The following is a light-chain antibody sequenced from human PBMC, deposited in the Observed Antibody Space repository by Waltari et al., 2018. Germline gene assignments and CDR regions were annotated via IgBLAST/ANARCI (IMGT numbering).Light chain of an antibody. J-gene: IGLJ2*01. CDR3: CSYAGSQVV. V-gene: IGLV2-23*02. CDR2: EVT. Sequence: QSALTQPASVSGSPGQSITIFCTGTSSDVGTYNLVSWYQQPPTKAPKLLIYEVTKRPSRVSNRYSGSKSGNTASLTIYGLQAKDEADYYCCSYAGSQVVFGGGTKLTVL. CDR1: SSDVGTYNL.